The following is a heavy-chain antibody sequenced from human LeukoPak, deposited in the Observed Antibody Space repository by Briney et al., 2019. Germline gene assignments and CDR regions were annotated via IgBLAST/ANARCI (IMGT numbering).Heavy chain of an antibody. CDR1: GLTFSSYA. CDR3: ARVRNDFWSGPEY. CDR2: ISYDGSNK. D-gene: IGHD3-3*01. J-gene: IGHJ4*02. Sequence: PGGSLRLSCAASGLTFSSYAMHWVRQAPGKGLEWVAVISYDGSNKYYADSVKGRFTISRDNSKNTLYLQMNSLRAEDTAVYYCARVRNDFWSGPEYWGQGTLVTVSS. V-gene: IGHV3-30-3*01.